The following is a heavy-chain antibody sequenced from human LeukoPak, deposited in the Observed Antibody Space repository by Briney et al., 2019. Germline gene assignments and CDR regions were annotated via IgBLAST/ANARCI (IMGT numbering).Heavy chain of an antibody. D-gene: IGHD6-13*01. CDR3: ATPNGAAAGRKDAFDI. V-gene: IGHV3-21*01. CDR2: ISSSSGYI. CDR1: GFTFSSYS. Sequence: GGSLRLSCAASGFTFSSYSMNWVRQAPGKGLEWVSSISSSSGYIYYADSVKGRFTISRDNAKNSLYLQMNSLRAEDTAVYYCATPNGAAAGRKDAFDIWGQGTMVAVSS. J-gene: IGHJ3*02.